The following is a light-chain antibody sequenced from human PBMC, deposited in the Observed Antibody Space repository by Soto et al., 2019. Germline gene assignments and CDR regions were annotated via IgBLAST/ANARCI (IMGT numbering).Light chain of an antibody. CDR2: DVS. V-gene: IGKV1-5*01. Sequence: DIQMTQSPSTLSASVGDRVTITCRASQSISSWLAWYQHKPGKVPKLLMYDVSSLESGVPSTFSGSGSGTEFTLTLSSLQPDDFATYYCQQYNSLWTFGQGTKVDVK. CDR3: QQYNSLWT. J-gene: IGKJ1*01. CDR1: QSISSW.